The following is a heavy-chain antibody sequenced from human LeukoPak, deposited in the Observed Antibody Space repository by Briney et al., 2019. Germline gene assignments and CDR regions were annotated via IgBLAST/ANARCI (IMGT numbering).Heavy chain of an antibody. CDR2: IYYSGST. CDR3: ARRREWEPFDY. Sequence: SETLSLTCTVSGGSISSSSYYWGWIRQPPGKGLEWIGSIYYSGSTYYNPSLKSRVTISVDTPKNQFSLKLSSVTAADTAVYYCARRREWEPFDYWGQGTLVTVSS. D-gene: IGHD1-26*01. CDR1: GGSISSSSYY. J-gene: IGHJ4*02. V-gene: IGHV4-39*01.